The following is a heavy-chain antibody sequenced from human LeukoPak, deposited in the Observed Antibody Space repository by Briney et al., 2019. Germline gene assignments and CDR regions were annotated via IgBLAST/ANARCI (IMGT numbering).Heavy chain of an antibody. D-gene: IGHD1-26*01. Sequence: GASVKVSCKASGYTFTSYDINWVRQATGQGLEWMGWMNPNIGNTGYAQKFQGRVTITRNTSISTAYMELSSLRSEVPAVYYCARRAAGRARNWFEPWGQGTLVTVSS. J-gene: IGHJ5*02. V-gene: IGHV1-8*03. CDR2: MNPNIGNT. CDR1: GYTFTSYD. CDR3: ARRAAGRARNWFEP.